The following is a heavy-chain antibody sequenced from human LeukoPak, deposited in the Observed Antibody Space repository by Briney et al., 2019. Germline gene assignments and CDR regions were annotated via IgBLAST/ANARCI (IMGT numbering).Heavy chain of an antibody. Sequence: GGSLRLSCAASGFTFSSYAMSWVRQAPGKGLGWVSAISGSGGSTYYADPVKGRFTISRDNSKNTLYLQMNSLRAEDTAVYYCAKDRASWIQLGDAFDIWGQGTMVTVSS. D-gene: IGHD5-18*01. V-gene: IGHV3-23*01. CDR2: ISGSGGST. J-gene: IGHJ3*02. CDR3: AKDRASWIQLGDAFDI. CDR1: GFTFSSYA.